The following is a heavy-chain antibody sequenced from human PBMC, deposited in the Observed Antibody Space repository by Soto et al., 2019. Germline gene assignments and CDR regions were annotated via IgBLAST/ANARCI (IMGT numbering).Heavy chain of an antibody. CDR2: IGTAGDT. Sequence: GGTLRLSCAASGFTFSSYDMHWVRQATGKGLELISAIGTAGDTYYPGSVKGRFTISRENAKNSLYLQMNSLRAGDTAVYYCARALKASMTTADYYYYMDVWGKGTTVTVSS. CDR1: GFTFSSYD. CDR3: ARALKASMTTADYYYYMDV. V-gene: IGHV3-13*01. J-gene: IGHJ6*03. D-gene: IGHD4-4*01.